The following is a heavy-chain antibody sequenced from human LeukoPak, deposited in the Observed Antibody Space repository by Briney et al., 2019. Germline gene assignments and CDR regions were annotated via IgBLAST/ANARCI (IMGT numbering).Heavy chain of an antibody. CDR2: IIPILGIA. Sequence: ASVKVSCKASGGTFSTYAISWVRQAPGQGLEWMGGIIPILGIANYAQKFQGRVTITADKSTSTAYMELSSLRSEDTAVYYCVAEVRGVIITDYWGQGTLVTVSS. J-gene: IGHJ4*02. D-gene: IGHD3-10*01. CDR3: VAEVRGVIITDY. V-gene: IGHV1-69*10. CDR1: GGTFSTYA.